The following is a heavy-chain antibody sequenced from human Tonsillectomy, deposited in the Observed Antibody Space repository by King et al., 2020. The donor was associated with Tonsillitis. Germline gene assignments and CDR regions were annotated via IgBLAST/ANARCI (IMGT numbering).Heavy chain of an antibody. CDR2: IKSKTDGGTT. V-gene: IGHV3-15*01. J-gene: IGHJ5*02. D-gene: IGHD1-26*01. CDR3: TTASPMGGSYH. CDR1: GFTFSNAW. Sequence: QLVQSGGGLVKPGGSLRLSCAASGFTFSNAWMSWVRQAPGKGLEWVGRIKSKTDGGTTDYAAPVKGRFTISRDDSKNTLYLQMNSRKTEDTAVYYCTTASPMGGSYHWGQGTLVTVSS.